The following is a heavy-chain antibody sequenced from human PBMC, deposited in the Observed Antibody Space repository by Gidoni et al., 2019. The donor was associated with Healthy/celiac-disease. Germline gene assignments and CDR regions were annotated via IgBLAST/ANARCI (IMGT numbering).Heavy chain of an antibody. CDR2: ISGSSGST. V-gene: IGHV3-23*01. CDR3: ANGVAATPTPDYYYYGMDV. J-gene: IGHJ6*02. CDR1: GFTFSSYA. D-gene: IGHD3-10*01. Sequence: EVQLLESGGGLVQPGGSLRLSCAASGFTFSSYAMSWVRQAPGKGLEWVSAISGSSGSTYYADSVKGRFTISRDNSKNTLYLQMNSLRAEDTAVYYCANGVAATPTPDYYYYGMDVWGQGTTVTVS.